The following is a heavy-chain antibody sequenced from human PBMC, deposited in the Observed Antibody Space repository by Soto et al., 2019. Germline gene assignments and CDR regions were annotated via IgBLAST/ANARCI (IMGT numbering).Heavy chain of an antibody. CDR2: IFYTGST. D-gene: IGHD6-19*01. CDR1: GGSISRYF. V-gene: IGHV4-59*01. J-gene: IGHJ5*02. CDR3: AHFSALEWFDP. Sequence: KLPETLSLTCTVAGGSISRYFWSWIRQSPGKGLEWIGYIFYTGSTTYNPSLKSRVTISIDTSKNQFSLNLSSLTAAHTACYYCAHFSALEWFDPWGQGTRVTDS.